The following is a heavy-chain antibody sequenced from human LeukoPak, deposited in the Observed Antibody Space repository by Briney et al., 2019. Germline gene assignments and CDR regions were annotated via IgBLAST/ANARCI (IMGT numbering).Heavy chain of an antibody. D-gene: IGHD5-12*01. CDR2: ISSYNTYI. V-gene: IGHV3-21*01. CDR1: GFTFSNAW. CDR3: ARDRDGGYEGEPNWYFDL. Sequence: NPGGSLRLSCAASGFTFSNAWMSWVRQAPGKGLEWVASISSYNTYIYYAASVKGRFTISRDNAKNSLYLQMNSLRAEDTAVYYCARDRDGGYEGEPNWYFDLWGRGTLVTVSS. J-gene: IGHJ2*01.